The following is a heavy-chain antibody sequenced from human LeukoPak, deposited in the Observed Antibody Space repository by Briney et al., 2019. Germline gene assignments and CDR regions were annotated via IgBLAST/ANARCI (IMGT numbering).Heavy chain of an antibody. CDR3: ARQASDYFYYYMDV. Sequence: PSETLSLTCTVSGGSISTSNYYWGWLRQPPGKGLEWIGTIYYSGTTYYNPSLESRVTISEDTSKNQFSLMLRSVTAADTAVYFCARQASDYFYYYMDVWGKGTTVTVSS. J-gene: IGHJ6*03. CDR1: GGSISTSNYY. V-gene: IGHV4-39*01. CDR2: IYYSGTT.